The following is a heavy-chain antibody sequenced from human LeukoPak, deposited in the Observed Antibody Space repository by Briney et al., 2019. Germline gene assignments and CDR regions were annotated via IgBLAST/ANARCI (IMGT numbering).Heavy chain of an antibody. Sequence: SETLSLTCTVSGGSISSSSYYWGWIRQPPGKGLEWIGSMYYSGSTYYNPSLKSRVTISVDTSKNQFSLKLSSVTAADTAVYYCAREYYDILTGYYIDYWGQGTLVTVSS. J-gene: IGHJ4*02. V-gene: IGHV4-39*07. CDR3: AREYYDILTGYYIDY. D-gene: IGHD3-9*01. CDR2: MYYSGST. CDR1: GGSISSSSYY.